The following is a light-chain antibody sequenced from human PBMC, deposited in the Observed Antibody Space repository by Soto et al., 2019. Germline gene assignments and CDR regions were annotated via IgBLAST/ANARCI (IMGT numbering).Light chain of an antibody. CDR3: SLYASTNTFM. Sequence: QSALTQPASVSGSPGQSITISCTGNSSDIGRYNLFSWYQQHPGKPPKLMIYEATKRPSGVSNRFSGSKSGNTASLTISGLQAEDEADYYCSLYASTNTFMFGGGTKVTVL. V-gene: IGLV2-23*02. CDR2: EAT. CDR1: SSDIGRYNL. J-gene: IGLJ3*02.